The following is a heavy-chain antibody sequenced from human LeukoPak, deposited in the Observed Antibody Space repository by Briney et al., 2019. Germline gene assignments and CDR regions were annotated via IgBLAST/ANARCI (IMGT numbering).Heavy chain of an antibody. CDR1: GFTFSDYY. Sequence: PGGSLRLSCAASGFTFSDYYMSWIRQAPGKGLEWVSYISSSGSTIYYADSVKGRFTISRDNAKSSLYLQMNSLRAEDTAVYYCARDGGDIAARQLPHDAFDIWGQGTMVTVSS. D-gene: IGHD6-6*01. CDR2: ISSSGSTI. J-gene: IGHJ3*02. V-gene: IGHV3-11*04. CDR3: ARDGGDIAARQLPHDAFDI.